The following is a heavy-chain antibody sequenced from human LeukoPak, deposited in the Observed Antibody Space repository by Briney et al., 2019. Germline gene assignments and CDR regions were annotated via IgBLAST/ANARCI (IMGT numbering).Heavy chain of an antibody. J-gene: IGHJ4*02. V-gene: IGHV4-4*02. D-gene: IGHD4-17*01. CDR3: ARGPYGDYVSPLDY. Sequence: SGTLSLTCAVSGGSISSSNWWSWVRQPPGKGLEWIGEIYHSGSTNYNPSLKSRVTISVDKSKNQFSLKLSAVTAADTAVYYCARGPYGDYVSPLDYWGQGTLVTVSS. CDR2: IYHSGST. CDR1: GGSISSSNW.